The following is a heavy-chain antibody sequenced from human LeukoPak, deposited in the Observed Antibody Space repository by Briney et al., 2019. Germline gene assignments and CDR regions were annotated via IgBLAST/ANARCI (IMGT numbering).Heavy chain of an antibody. CDR2: IYYTGST. Sequence: PGGSLRLSCAASGFTFSSYEMNWVRQAPGKGLEWIGYIYYTGSTNYNPSLKSRVTISVDTSKNQFSLKLSSVTAADTAVYYCARDGSSWPTEGWFDPWGQGTLVTVSS. V-gene: IGHV4-59*12. J-gene: IGHJ5*02. CDR1: GFTFSSYE. D-gene: IGHD6-13*01. CDR3: ARDGSSWPTEGWFDP.